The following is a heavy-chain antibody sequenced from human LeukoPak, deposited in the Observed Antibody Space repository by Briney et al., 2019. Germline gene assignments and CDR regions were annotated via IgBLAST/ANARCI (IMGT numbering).Heavy chain of an antibody. J-gene: IGHJ4*02. Sequence: GGSLRLSCAASGFTFSDAWMSWVRQAPGKGLEWVGRIRSKANSYATAYAASVKGRFTISRADSKNTAYLQMNSLKAEDTAVYYCTTRLDIVTRHQGYWGQGTLVTVSS. CDR3: TTRLDIVTRHQGY. D-gene: IGHD5-12*01. V-gene: IGHV3-73*01. CDR1: GFTFSDAW. CDR2: IRSKANSYAT.